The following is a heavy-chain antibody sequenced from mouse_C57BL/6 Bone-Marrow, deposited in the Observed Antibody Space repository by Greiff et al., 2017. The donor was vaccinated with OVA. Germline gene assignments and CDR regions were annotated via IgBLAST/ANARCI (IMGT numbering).Heavy chain of an antibody. CDR2: IHPNSGST. J-gene: IGHJ4*01. CDR1: GYTFTSYW. D-gene: IGHD2-4*01. Sequence: VQLQQPGAELVKPGASVKLSCKASGYTFTSYWMHWVKQRPGQGLEWIGMIHPNSGSTNYNEKFKSKATLTVDKSSSTAYMQLSSLTSEESAVYYCARRTYDYDGYYAMDYWGQGTSVTVSS. V-gene: IGHV1-64*01. CDR3: ARRTYDYDGYYAMDY.